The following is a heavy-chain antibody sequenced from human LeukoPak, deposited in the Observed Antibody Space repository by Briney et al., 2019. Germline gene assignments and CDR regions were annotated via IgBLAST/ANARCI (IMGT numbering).Heavy chain of an antibody. J-gene: IGHJ4*02. CDR2: IRYDGSNK. CDR3: ASSTPSIFDY. Sequence: GGSLRLSCAASGFTFSSYGMHWVRQAPGKGLEWVAFIRYDGSNKYYADSAKGRFTISRDNSKNTLYLQMNSLRAEDTAVYYCASSTPSIFDYWGQGTLVTVSS. V-gene: IGHV3-30*02. CDR1: GFTFSSYG. D-gene: IGHD2-2*01.